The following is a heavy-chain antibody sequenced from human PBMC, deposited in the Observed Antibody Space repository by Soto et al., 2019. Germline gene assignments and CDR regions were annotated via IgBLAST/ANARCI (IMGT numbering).Heavy chain of an antibody. CDR3: ARREIQGPIDF. J-gene: IGHJ4*02. Sequence: SETLSLTCAVSGYSISSSNWWGWILQPPGKGLEWIGYIYYSGTTYYNPSLKSRVTMSVDTSKNQFSLKLTSVTAVDTAVDYCARREIQGPIDFWGQGTLVTVSS. D-gene: IGHD1-26*01. V-gene: IGHV4-28*01. CDR1: GYSISSSNW. CDR2: IYYSGTT.